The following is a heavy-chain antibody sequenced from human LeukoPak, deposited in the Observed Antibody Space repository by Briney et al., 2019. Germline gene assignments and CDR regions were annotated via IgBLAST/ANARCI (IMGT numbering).Heavy chain of an antibody. J-gene: IGHJ4*02. CDR2: ISSSSSYI. V-gene: IGHV3-21*01. CDR1: GFIFSSYS. CDR3: ARDNSGYCSSTSCYDLDY. D-gene: IGHD2-2*01. Sequence: GGSLRLSCAASGFIFSSYSMNWVRQAPGKGLEWVSSISSSSSYIYYADSVKGRFTISRDNAKNSLYLQMNSLRAEDTAVYYCARDNSGYCSSTSCYDLDYWGQGTLVTVSS.